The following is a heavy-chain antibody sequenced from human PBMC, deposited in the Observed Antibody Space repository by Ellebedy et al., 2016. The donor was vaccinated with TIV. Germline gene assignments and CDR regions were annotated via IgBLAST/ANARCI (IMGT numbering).Heavy chain of an antibody. V-gene: IGHV4-39*07. CDR1: GDSISSSSYY. D-gene: IGHD3-16*01. CDR3: AREGGYYDYLWGTDRGVLDV. Sequence: SETLSLTCTVSGDSISSSSYYWVWIRQPPGKGPEWIGSINYTGRTYYNPSLKSRLTISIDTSRNQFSLKLSSVTAADTAVYYCAREGGYYDYLWGTDRGVLDVWGQGTTVTVSS. CDR2: INYTGRT. J-gene: IGHJ6*02.